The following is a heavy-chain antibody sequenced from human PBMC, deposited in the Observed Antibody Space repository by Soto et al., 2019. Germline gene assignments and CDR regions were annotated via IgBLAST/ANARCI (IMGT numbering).Heavy chain of an antibody. J-gene: IGHJ1*01. Sequence: QVQLVQSGAEVKKPGSSVKVSCKASGGTFSSYAISWVRQAPGQGLEWMGGIIPIFGTANYAQKFQGRVTITADESTSTAYMELSSLRSEDTAVYYCARDQQANCGGIGACAEYFQHWGQGTLVTVSS. D-gene: IGHD2-21*01. CDR2: IIPIFGTA. CDR1: GGTFSSYA. CDR3: ARDQQANCGGIGACAEYFQH. V-gene: IGHV1-69*12.